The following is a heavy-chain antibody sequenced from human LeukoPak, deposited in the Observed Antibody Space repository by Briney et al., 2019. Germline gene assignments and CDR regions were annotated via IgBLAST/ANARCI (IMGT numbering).Heavy chain of an antibody. Sequence: ASVKVSCKASGYTFTGYYMHWVRQAPGQGLEWMGWIEPNSGGTNYAQKFQGRVTMTRDTSISTAYMELSSLRSDDTAVYYCARDRGSDILTGLTFPDYWGQGTLVTVSS. D-gene: IGHD3-9*01. V-gene: IGHV1-2*02. J-gene: IGHJ4*02. CDR3: ARDRGSDILTGLTFPDY. CDR1: GYTFTGYY. CDR2: IEPNSGGT.